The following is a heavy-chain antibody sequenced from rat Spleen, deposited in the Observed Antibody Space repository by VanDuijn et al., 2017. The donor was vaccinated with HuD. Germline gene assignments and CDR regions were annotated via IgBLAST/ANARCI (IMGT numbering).Heavy chain of an antibody. Sequence: EVQLQESGPGLVKPSQSLSLTCSVTDYSITSDYWGWVRKFPGNKMEWMGYISYSGSTSYNPSLKSRISMTRDTSKNQLFLQVNSVTTEDTATYYCARAYYNSGDYVMDAWGQGASVTVSS. D-gene: IGHD1-1*01. V-gene: IGHV3-1*01. CDR2: ISYSGST. J-gene: IGHJ4*01. CDR1: DYSITSDY. CDR3: ARAYYNSGDYVMDA.